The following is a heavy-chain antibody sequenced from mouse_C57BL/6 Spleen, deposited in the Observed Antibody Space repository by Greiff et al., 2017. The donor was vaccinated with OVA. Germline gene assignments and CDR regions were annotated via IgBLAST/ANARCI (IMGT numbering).Heavy chain of an antibody. D-gene: IGHD1-1*01. CDR3: ARWGLSYGSSYERYFDV. Sequence: QVHVKQSGAELARPGASVKLSCKASGYTFTSYGISWVKQRTGQGLEWIGEIYPRSGNTYYNEKFKGKATLTADKSSSTAYMELRSLTSEYSAVYFCARWGLSYGSSYERYFDVWGTGTTVTVSS. CDR2: IYPRSGNT. V-gene: IGHV1-81*01. J-gene: IGHJ1*03. CDR1: GYTFTSYG.